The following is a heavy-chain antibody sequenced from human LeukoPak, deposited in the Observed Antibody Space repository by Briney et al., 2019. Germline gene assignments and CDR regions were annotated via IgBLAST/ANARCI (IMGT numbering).Heavy chain of an antibody. J-gene: IGHJ4*02. Sequence: GGSLRLTCAVSGFTFSTYGLTWVRQAPGKGLEYVSVIGTSGTTYYADSVKGRFTISRDNSKNTVFLQMNSLRADDTAVYFCTRKVGYCGGGTCYFFYWGQRALVTVSS. CDR1: GFTFSTYG. CDR2: IGTSGTT. D-gene: IGHD2-15*01. CDR3: TRKVGYCGGGTCYFFY. V-gene: IGHV3-23*01.